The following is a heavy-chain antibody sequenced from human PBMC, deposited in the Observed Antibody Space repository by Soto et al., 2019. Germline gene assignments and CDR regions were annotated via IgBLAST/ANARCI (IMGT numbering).Heavy chain of an antibody. V-gene: IGHV1-69*02. Sequence: QVQLVQSGAEVKKPGSSVKVSCKASGGTFSSYTISWVRQAPGQGLEWMGRIIPILGIANYAQKFQGRVTITEDKYTSTAYLELSSMRSEDTAVYYCARVGSSSWYGFNARPWVPGGQETLVTVSS. CDR2: IIPILGIA. J-gene: IGHJ5*02. CDR1: GGTFSSYT. D-gene: IGHD6-13*01. CDR3: ARVGSSSWYGFNARPWVP.